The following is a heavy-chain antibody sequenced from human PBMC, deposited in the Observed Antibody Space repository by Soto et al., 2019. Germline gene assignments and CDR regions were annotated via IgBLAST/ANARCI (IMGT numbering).Heavy chain of an antibody. Sequence: QVQVVESWGGVDQPGRSLRLSCAASGFTFSRYAMHWVRQVPCKGLEWVAVISNDGNNKYYEDSVKGRFTSSRDNSKNTLYLQMDSLRAEDTAVYYCAREYQLLTYYFDYWGQGTLVTVSS. CDR1: GFTFSRYA. CDR3: AREYQLLTYYFDY. D-gene: IGHD2-2*01. V-gene: IGHV3-30-3*01. CDR2: ISNDGNNK. J-gene: IGHJ4*02.